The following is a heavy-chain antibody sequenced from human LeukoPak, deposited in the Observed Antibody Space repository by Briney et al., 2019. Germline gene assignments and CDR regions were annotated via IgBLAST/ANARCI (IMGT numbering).Heavy chain of an antibody. CDR1: GGSISSGGYY. J-gene: IGHJ5*02. V-gene: IGHV4-31*03. D-gene: IGHD4-17*01. Sequence: SETLSLTCTVSGGSISSGGYYWSWIRQHPGEGLEWIGYIFYSVSTYYNPSLKSRLTKQLETSKNQFSLKLSSVTAADTAVYYCARVDYGDFKVGNWFAPWGQGTLVTVSS. CDR3: ARVDYGDFKVGNWFAP. CDR2: IFYSVST.